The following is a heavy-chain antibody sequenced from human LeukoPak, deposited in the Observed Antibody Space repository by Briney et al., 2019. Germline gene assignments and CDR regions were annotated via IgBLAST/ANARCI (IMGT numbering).Heavy chain of an antibody. V-gene: IGHV4-34*01. Sequence: SETLSLTCAVHGGSFSGYHWNWIRQSLGKVLEWIGEINDRGRTNYNPSLKSRVTLSVDTSKKQFSLKLSSVPAAETGVYYCARDPTTVVTLPFYFDFWGQGTLVTVSS. J-gene: IGHJ4*02. CDR1: GGSFSGYH. D-gene: IGHD4-23*01. CDR3: ARDPTTVVTLPFYFDF. CDR2: INDRGRT.